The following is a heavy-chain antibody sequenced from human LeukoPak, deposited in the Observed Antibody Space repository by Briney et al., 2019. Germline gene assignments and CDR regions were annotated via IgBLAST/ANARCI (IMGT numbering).Heavy chain of an antibody. D-gene: IGHD6-19*01. CDR3: TKDRRTSGWQPFDY. V-gene: IGHV3-30*02. J-gene: IGHJ4*02. CDR2: IRYDGSNK. CDR1: GFTFSSYW. Sequence: PGGSLRLSCAASGFTFSSYWMSWVRQAPGKGLEWVAFIRYDGSNKYYADSVKGRFTISRDNSKNTLYLQMNSLRAEDTAVYYCTKDRRTSGWQPFDYWGQGTLVTVSS.